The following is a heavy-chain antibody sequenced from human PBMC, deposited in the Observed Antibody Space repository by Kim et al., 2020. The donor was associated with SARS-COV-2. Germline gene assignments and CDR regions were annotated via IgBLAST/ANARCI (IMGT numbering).Heavy chain of an antibody. V-gene: IGHV1-8*01. CDR2: MNPNSGNT. CDR1: GYTFTSYD. D-gene: IGHD1-26*01. Sequence: ASVKVSCKASGYTFTSYDINWVRQATGQGLEWMGWMNPNSGNTGYAQKFQGRVTMTRNTSISTAYMELSSLRSEDTAVYYCARSNWLVGATLFDYWGQGTLVTVSS. J-gene: IGHJ4*02. CDR3: ARSNWLVGATLFDY.